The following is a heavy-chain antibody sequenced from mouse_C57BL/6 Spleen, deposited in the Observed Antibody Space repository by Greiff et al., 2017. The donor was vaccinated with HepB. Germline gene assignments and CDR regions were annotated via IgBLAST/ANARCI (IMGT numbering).Heavy chain of an antibody. CDR3: DRRTTMIPTNYYAMDY. J-gene: IGHJ4*01. Sequence: VQLQQSGPELVKPGASVKISCKASGYAFSSSWMNWVKQRPGKGLEWIGQIYPGDGDTNYNGKFKGKTTLSADKSSSTAYMQLSSLPSEDSAVYFCDRRTTMIPTNYYAMDYWGQGTTVTVSS. CDR2: IYPGDGDT. D-gene: IGHD2-4*01. CDR1: GYAFSSSW. V-gene: IGHV1-82*01.